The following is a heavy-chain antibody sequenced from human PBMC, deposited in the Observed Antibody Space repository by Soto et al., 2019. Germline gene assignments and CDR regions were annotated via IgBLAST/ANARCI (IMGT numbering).Heavy chain of an antibody. CDR1: GFTFSNYA. J-gene: IGHJ3*01. CDR3: ASRGCNYESGGQRVDV. V-gene: IGHV3-48*02. CDR2: ISSSSTTI. D-gene: IGHD3-22*01. Sequence: EVQLTESGGGLVQPGGSLRLSCTASGFTFSNYAMNWVRQAPGKGLEWVSYISSSSTTIYYADSVKGRFTISRDNAKNSLYLQMTSLREEDTAIYYCASRGCNYESGGQRVDVRGPGTKVTVSS.